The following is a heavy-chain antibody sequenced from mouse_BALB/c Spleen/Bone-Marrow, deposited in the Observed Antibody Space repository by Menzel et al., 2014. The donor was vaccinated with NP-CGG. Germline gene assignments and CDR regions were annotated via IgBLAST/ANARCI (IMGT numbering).Heavy chain of an antibody. V-gene: IGHV1S130*01. CDR3: ARHQRYGYYFDY. Sequence: QVQLQQSGSVLVRPGASVKLSCKASGYTFTNSWIHWAKQRPGQGLEWIGEIHPNSGNTNFNEKFKVKATLTVDASSSTAYVDLSSLTAEDSAVYYCARHQRYGYYFDYWGQGTTLTVSS. CDR1: GYTFTNSW. CDR2: IHPNSGNT. D-gene: IGHD1-2*01. J-gene: IGHJ2*01.